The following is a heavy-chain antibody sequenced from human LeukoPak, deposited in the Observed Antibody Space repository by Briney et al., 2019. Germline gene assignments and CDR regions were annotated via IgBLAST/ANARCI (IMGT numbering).Heavy chain of an antibody. J-gene: IGHJ3*02. Sequence: SETLSLTCTVSGGSISSYYWSWIRQPPGKGLEWIGYVYYSGSTNYNPSLKSRVTISVDTSKNQFSLKLSSVTAADTAVYYCARGEYNWNYGLVFDIWGQGTMVTVSS. D-gene: IGHD1-7*01. CDR1: GGSISSYY. V-gene: IGHV4-59*12. CDR2: VYYSGST. CDR3: ARGEYNWNYGLVFDI.